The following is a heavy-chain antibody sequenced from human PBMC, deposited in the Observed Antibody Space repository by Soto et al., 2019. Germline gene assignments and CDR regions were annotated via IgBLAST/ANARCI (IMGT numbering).Heavy chain of an antibody. J-gene: IGHJ3*02. CDR3: ARYDILPGHHDAFDI. V-gene: IGHV4-59*01. Sequence: PSETLSLTCTVSGGSISSYYWSWIRQSPGRGLEWIGYIYYSGNTNYNPSLKSRVTISVDTSKNQFSLTLTSVTAADTAVYYCARYDILPGHHDAFDIWGQGTVVTVS. D-gene: IGHD3-9*01. CDR2: IYYSGNT. CDR1: GGSISSYY.